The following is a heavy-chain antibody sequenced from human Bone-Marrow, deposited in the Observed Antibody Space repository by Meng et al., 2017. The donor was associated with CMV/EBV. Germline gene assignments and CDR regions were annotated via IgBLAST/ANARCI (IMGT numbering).Heavy chain of an antibody. Sequence: GESLKISCAASGFTFSTSAMSWVRQAPGKGLEWVSGISESGGSTYYADSVKGRFTISRDNSKNTLYLQMRSLRAEDTAVYYCARVYSNYVGMDVWGQGTTVTVSS. CDR1: GFTFSTSA. CDR3: ARVYSNYVGMDV. J-gene: IGHJ6*02. CDR2: ISESGGST. D-gene: IGHD4-11*01. V-gene: IGHV3-23*01.